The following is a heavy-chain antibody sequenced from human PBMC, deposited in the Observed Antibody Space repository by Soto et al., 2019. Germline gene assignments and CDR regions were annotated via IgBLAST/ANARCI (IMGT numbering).Heavy chain of an antibody. J-gene: IGHJ4*02. V-gene: IGHV1-69*01. D-gene: IGHD3-10*01. Sequence: QVQLVQSGAEVKKPGSSVKVSCKASGGTFSSYAISWVRQAPGQGLEWMGGIIPIFGTANYAQKFQGRVTITADESTSTAYMVLSSLRSEDTAVYYCARESDGSGSYYRPFDYWGQGTLVTVSS. CDR1: GGTFSSYA. CDR3: ARESDGSGSYYRPFDY. CDR2: IIPIFGTA.